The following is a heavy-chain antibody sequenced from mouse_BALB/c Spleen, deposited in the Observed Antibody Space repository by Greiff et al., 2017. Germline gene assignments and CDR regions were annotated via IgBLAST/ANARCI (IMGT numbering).Heavy chain of an antibody. Sequence: VQLKQSGPELVKPGASVKISCKASGYSFTGYYMHWVKQSHVKSLEWIGRINPYNGATSYNQNFKDKASLTVDKSSSTAYMELHSLTSEDSAVYYCARSGGNYWFAYWGQGTLVTVSA. CDR1: GYSFTGYY. V-gene: IGHV1-31*01. D-gene: IGHD2-1*01. J-gene: IGHJ3*01. CDR3: ARSGGNYWFAY. CDR2: INPYNGAT.